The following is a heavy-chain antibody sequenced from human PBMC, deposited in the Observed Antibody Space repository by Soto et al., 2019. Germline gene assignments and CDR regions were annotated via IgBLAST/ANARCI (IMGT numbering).Heavy chain of an antibody. J-gene: IGHJ4*02. Sequence: PGGSLRLSCAASGFTLRDYTMSWVRRAPGKGLEWVSSIDERGATTSNAESVRGRFTISRDDSKNTLYLQMNSLRDEDTAVYLCAKSRIQGWTRGLYDHWRQGTQVTVSS. V-gene: IGHV3-23*01. CDR2: IDERGATT. D-gene: IGHD6-19*01. CDR1: GFTLRDYT. CDR3: AKSRIQGWTRGLYDH.